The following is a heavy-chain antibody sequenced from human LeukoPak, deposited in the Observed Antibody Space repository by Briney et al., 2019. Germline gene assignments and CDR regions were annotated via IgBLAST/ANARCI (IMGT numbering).Heavy chain of an antibody. D-gene: IGHD6-13*01. CDR2: INHSGNS. CDR3: ARDRQQLVHGNNWFDP. V-gene: IGHV4-34*01. Sequence: SETLSLTCAVYGGSFSGFYWSWIRQSPGKGLEWLCEINHSGNSNYNPSLQSRVTISVDTSKNQFSLRLSSVTAADTAVYYCARDRQQLVHGNNWFDPWGQGTLVTVSS. CDR1: GGSFSGFY. J-gene: IGHJ5*02.